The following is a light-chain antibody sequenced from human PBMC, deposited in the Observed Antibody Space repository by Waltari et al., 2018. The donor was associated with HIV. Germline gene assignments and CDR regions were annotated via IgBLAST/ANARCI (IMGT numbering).Light chain of an antibody. V-gene: IGKV3-15*01. CDR3: QQYNNWPPYT. CDR1: ESLNSH. CDR2: GAS. J-gene: IGKJ2*01. Sequence: VMTQSPATISKSRGETATLSCRASESLNSHLAWYQHKTGQPPRLLIDGASTRAAGSPAMFSGSWSGTEFSLTISSLQSEEFAVYYCQQYNNWPPYTFGQGTRLEIK.